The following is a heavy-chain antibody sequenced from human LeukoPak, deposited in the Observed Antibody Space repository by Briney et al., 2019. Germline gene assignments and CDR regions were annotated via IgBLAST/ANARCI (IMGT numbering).Heavy chain of an antibody. CDR3: ARDVGGIVAAGIWGWLDP. CDR1: RCTFTNYA. Sequence: ASVKVSCKASRCTFTNYAMHWVRQAPGQRLEWLGWINAGNANTKYSQKFQGRVTISRNTSASTAYMELSCLRSEDTAVYYCARDVGGIVAAGIWGWLDPWGQGTLVTVSS. V-gene: IGHV1-3*01. CDR2: INAGNANT. D-gene: IGHD6-25*01. J-gene: IGHJ5*02.